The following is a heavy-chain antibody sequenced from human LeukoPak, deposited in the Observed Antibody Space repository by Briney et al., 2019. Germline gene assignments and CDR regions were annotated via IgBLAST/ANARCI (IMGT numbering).Heavy chain of an antibody. Sequence: GGSLRLSCAASGFTFSSYGMHWVRQAPGKGLEWVAVIWYEGSNKYYADSVKGRFTISRDNSKNSLYLQMNSLRAEDTAVYYCARDRPDCGGDCRLYYYYGMDVWGQGTTVTVSS. V-gene: IGHV3-33*01. J-gene: IGHJ6*02. D-gene: IGHD2-21*02. CDR2: IWYEGSNK. CDR1: GFTFSSYG. CDR3: ARDRPDCGGDCRLYYYYGMDV.